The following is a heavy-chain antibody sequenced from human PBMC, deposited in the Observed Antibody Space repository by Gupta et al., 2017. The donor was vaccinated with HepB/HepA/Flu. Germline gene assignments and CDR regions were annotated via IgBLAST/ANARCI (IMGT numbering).Heavy chain of an antibody. CDR1: GGSISSYY. J-gene: IGHJ3*02. Sequence: QVQLQESGPGLVKPSETLSLTCTVSGGSISSYYWSWIRQPPGKGLEWIGYIYYSGSTNYNPSLKSRVTISVDTSKNQFSLKLSSVTAADTAVYYCASGSYFDAFDIWGQGTMVTVSS. CDR3: ASGSYFDAFDI. CDR2: IYYSGST. V-gene: IGHV4-59*08. D-gene: IGHD1-26*01.